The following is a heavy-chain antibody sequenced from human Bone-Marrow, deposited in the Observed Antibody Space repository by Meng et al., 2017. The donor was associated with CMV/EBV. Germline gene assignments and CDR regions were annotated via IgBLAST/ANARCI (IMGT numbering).Heavy chain of an antibody. CDR2: IYTSGVN. V-gene: IGHV4-61*02. D-gene: IGHD2-15*01. Sequence: QVQLQESGPGLVKPSQTLSLACTVSGDSISSGGHSWTWFRQPAGKGLEWIGPIYTSGVNSYNPSLKSRVTISVDTSKNQFSLRLISVTAADTSLYYCAREPCTGGNCVFDYWGQGTLVTVSS. CDR3: AREPCTGGNCVFDY. CDR1: GDSISSGGHS. J-gene: IGHJ4*02.